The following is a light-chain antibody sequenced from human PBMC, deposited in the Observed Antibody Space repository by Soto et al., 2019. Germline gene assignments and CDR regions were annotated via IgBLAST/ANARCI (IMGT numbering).Light chain of an antibody. V-gene: IGKV1-5*01. CDR2: DAS. J-gene: IGKJ4*01. Sequence: DIQMTQSPSTLSASVGDRVTLTCRASQSISSWLAWYQQKPGKAPKLLIFDASSLESGTPSRFSGRRSGTQFTLTINGLQPDDFATYYCQQYDNYTPLTFGGGTKVDIK. CDR1: QSISSW. CDR3: QQYDNYTPLT.